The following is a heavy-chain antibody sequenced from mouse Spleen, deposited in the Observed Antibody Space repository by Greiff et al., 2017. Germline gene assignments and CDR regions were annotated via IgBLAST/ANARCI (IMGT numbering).Heavy chain of an antibody. V-gene: IGHV5-17*01. CDR3: ARERIWAYSNSFAY. D-gene: IGHD2-5*01. Sequence: EVQGVESGGGLVKPGGSLKLSCAASGFTFSDYGMHWVRQAPEKGLEWVAYISSGSSTIYYADTVKGRFTISRDNAKNTLFLQMTSLRSEDTAMYYCARERIWAYSNSFAYWGQGTLVTVSA. J-gene: IGHJ3*01. CDR1: GFTFSDYG. CDR2: ISSGSSTI.